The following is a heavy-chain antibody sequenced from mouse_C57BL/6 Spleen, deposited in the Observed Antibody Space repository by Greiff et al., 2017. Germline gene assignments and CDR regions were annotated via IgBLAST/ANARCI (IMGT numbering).Heavy chain of an antibody. J-gene: IGHJ4*01. D-gene: IGHD2-1*01. Sequence: QVQLQQSGAELVRPGASVKLSCKASGYTFTDYYINWVKQRPGQGLEWIARIYPGSGNTYYNEKFKGKATLTAEKSSSTAYMQLSSLTSEDSAVDFCARLGDGNYAMDYWGQGTSVTVSS. CDR2: IYPGSGNT. CDR1: GYTFTDYY. V-gene: IGHV1-76*01. CDR3: ARLGDGNYAMDY.